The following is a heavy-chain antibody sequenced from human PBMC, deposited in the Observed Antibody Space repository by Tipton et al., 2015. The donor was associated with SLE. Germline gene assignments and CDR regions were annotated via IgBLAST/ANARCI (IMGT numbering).Heavy chain of an antibody. CDR3: ARFLFWSGYFDY. Sequence: SLRLSCAASGFTFSSYEMNWVRQAPGKGLEWVSYISSSGSTIYYADSVKGRFTISRDNAKNSLYLQMNSLRAEDTAVYYCARFLFWSGYFDYWGQGTLVTVSS. V-gene: IGHV3-48*03. CDR1: GFTFSSYE. D-gene: IGHD3-3*01. CDR2: ISSSGSTI. J-gene: IGHJ4*02.